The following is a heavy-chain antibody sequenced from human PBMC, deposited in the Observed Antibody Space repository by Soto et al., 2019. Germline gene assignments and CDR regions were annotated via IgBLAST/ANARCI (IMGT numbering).Heavy chain of an antibody. Sequence: PGGSLGLSCASSGFTFSSYAMSWVRQAPGKGLEWVSAISGSGGSTYYADSVKGRFTISRDNSKNTLYLQMNSLRAEDTAVYYCARSSYYYAPGGWFDPWGQGTLVTVSS. J-gene: IGHJ5*02. CDR1: GFTFSSYA. CDR3: ARSSYYYAPGGWFDP. D-gene: IGHD3-10*01. CDR2: ISGSGGST. V-gene: IGHV3-23*01.